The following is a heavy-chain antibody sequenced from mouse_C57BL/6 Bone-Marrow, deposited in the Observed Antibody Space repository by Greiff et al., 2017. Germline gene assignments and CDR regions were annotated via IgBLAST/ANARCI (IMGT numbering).Heavy chain of an antibody. J-gene: IGHJ2*01. CDR2: INYDGSST. V-gene: IGHV5-16*01. CDR3: ARAEGRGYYFDY. CDR1: GFTFSDYY. D-gene: IGHD3-3*01. Sequence: EVQLVESEGGLVQPGSSMKLSCTASGFTFSDYYMAWVRQVPEKGLEWVANINYDGSSTYYLDSLKSRFIISRDNAKNILYLQMSSLKSEDTATYYCARAEGRGYYFDYWGQGTTLTVSS.